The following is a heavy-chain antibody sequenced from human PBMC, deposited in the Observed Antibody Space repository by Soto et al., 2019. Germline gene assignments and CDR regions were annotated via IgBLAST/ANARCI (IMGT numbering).Heavy chain of an antibody. D-gene: IGHD3-3*01. J-gene: IGHJ6*02. Sequence: TGGSLRLSCAASGFTFSSYGMHWVRQAPGKGLEWVAVIWYDGSNKYYADSVKGRFTISRDNSKNTLYLQMNSLRAEDTAVYYCAREHSYYDFWSGSGMDVWGQGTTVTVSS. V-gene: IGHV3-33*01. CDR2: IWYDGSNK. CDR3: AREHSYYDFWSGSGMDV. CDR1: GFTFSSYG.